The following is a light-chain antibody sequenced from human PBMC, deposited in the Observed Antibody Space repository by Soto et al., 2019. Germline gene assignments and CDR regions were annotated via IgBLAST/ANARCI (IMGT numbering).Light chain of an antibody. CDR1: QSVTSSY. Sequence: EIVLTQSPGTLSLSPGERATLSCRASQSVTSSYLAWFQQKPGQAPRLLIYGASNRATGIPDRFSGSGSGTDFTLTISRLEPEDFAVYYRQQYVSSPRTFGQGTKVEIK. J-gene: IGKJ1*01. CDR3: QQYVSSPRT. CDR2: GAS. V-gene: IGKV3-20*01.